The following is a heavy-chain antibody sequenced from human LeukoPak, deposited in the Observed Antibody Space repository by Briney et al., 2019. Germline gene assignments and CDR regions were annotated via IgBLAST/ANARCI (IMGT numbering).Heavy chain of an antibody. V-gene: IGHV1-18*01. CDR1: GYSFSIYG. D-gene: IGHD4-17*01. CDR2: ISASDGTT. Sequence: GASVQVSCKASGYSFSIYGITWARQAPGQGLVYLGWISASDGTTNYAQKVQDRVTMTTDTSTSTAYLELRSLRSKDTAVYYCARCGAAVTTHFSHWGQGTLVTVSS. CDR3: ARCGAAVTTHFSH. J-gene: IGHJ4*02.